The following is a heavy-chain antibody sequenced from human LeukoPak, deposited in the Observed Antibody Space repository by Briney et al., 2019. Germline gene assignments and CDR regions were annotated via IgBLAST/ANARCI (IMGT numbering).Heavy chain of an antibody. J-gene: IGHJ4*02. CDR1: GFTFSSYW. CDR2: INSDGSSR. CDR3: VRGGPYNSGRFDY. D-gene: IGHD6-19*01. Sequence: GGSLRLSCAASGFTFSSYWMHWVRQAPGKGLVWVSRINSDGSSRSYADSVKGRFTISRDNDKNTLYVQMKSLRAEDTAVYYCVRGGPYNSGRFDYWGKGTLVTVSS. V-gene: IGHV3-74*01.